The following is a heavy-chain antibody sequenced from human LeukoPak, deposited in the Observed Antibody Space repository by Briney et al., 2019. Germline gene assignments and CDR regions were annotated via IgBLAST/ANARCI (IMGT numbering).Heavy chain of an antibody. CDR2: IYYSGST. CDR1: GGSISSYY. Sequence: SETLSLTCTVSGGSISSYYWSWIRQPPGKGLEWIGYIYYSGSTNCNPSLKSRVTISVDTSKNQFSLKLSSVTAADTAVYYCARLDGVAATQSAFDIWGQGTMVTVSS. J-gene: IGHJ3*02. V-gene: IGHV4-59*08. D-gene: IGHD2-15*01. CDR3: ARLDGVAATQSAFDI.